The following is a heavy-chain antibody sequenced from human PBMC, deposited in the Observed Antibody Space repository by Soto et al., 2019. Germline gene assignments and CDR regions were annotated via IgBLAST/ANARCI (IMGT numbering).Heavy chain of an antibody. CDR2: IYHSGST. CDR3: ARVGALGSSSCFDY. D-gene: IGHD6-13*01. Sequence: SETLSLTCAVSGGSISRGGYSWCWIRQPPGKGLEWIGYIYHSGSTNYNPSLKSRVTISVDTSKNQLSLKLSSVTAADTAVYYCARVGALGSSSCFDYWGQGTLVTVSS. V-gene: IGHV4-30-2*01. CDR1: GGSISRGGYS. J-gene: IGHJ4*02.